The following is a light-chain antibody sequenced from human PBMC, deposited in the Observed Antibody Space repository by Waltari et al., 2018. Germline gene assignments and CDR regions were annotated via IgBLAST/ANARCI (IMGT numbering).Light chain of an antibody. Sequence: QSALTQPRPVSGSPGQSVPISCTGTSSDVGGSNFVSWYQQHPGKAPKLVIYDVSKRPSGVPDRFSGSKSANTASLTISGLQAEDEADYYCCSYAGSYTLEVFGGGTKLTVL. CDR2: DVS. CDR1: SSDVGGSNF. CDR3: CSYAGSYTLEV. J-gene: IGLJ3*02. V-gene: IGLV2-11*01.